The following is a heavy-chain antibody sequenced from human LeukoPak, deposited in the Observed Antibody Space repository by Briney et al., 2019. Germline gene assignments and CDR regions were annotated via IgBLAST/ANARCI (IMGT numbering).Heavy chain of an antibody. CDR3: ARDREAAAGGIDY. J-gene: IGHJ4*02. CDR2: IIPIFGTA. D-gene: IGHD6-13*01. V-gene: IGHV1-69*01. Sequence: ASVKVSCKASGGTFSSYAISWVRQAPGQGLEWMGGIIPIFGTANYAQKFQGRVTITADESTSTAYMELSSLRSEDTAVYYCARDREAAAGGIDYWGQGTLVTVSS. CDR1: GGTFSSYA.